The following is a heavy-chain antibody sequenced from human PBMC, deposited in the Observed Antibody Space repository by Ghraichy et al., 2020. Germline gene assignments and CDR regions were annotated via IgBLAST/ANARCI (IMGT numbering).Heavy chain of an antibody. CDR3: ARDRGGNSGSYYYGMDV. CDR1: GGSIGSYY. V-gene: IGHV4-59*01. CDR2: IYYTGST. Sequence: SETLSLTCTVSGGSIGSYYLSWIRQPPGKGLEWIGFIYYTGSTSYNPSLKSRATISQDTSKSQFSLKLSAVTAADTALYYCARDRGGNSGSYYYGMDVWGQGPTVTVSS. D-gene: IGHD4-23*01. J-gene: IGHJ6*02.